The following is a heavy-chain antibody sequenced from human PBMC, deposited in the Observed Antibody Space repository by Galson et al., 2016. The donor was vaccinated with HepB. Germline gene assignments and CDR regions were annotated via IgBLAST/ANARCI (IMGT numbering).Heavy chain of an antibody. CDR1: GFTFSRSD. CDR2: TSYDGSNE. CDR3: AREGGSLWSYFLQ. V-gene: IGHV3-30*03. D-gene: IGHD1-26*01. J-gene: IGHJ1*01. Sequence: SLRLSCAASGFTFSRSDMYWVRQAPGKGLEWVAVTSYDGSNEYYADSVKGRFTISRDNSKNTLYLQMNSLRAEDTAVYYCAREGGSLWSYFLQWGQGTLVTVSS.